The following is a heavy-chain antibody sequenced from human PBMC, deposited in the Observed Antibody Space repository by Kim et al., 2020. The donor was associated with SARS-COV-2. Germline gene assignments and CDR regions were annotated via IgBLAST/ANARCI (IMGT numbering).Heavy chain of an antibody. CDR2: IYYSGST. Sequence: SETLSLTCTVSGGSISSSSYYWGWIRQPPGKGLEWIGSIYYSGSTYYNPSPKSRVTISVDTSKNQFSLKLSSVTAADTAVYYCARGQLLLNPNWFDPWGQGTLVTVSS. CDR1: GGSISSSSYY. CDR3: ARGQLLLNPNWFDP. D-gene: IGHD2-15*01. J-gene: IGHJ5*02. V-gene: IGHV4-39*01.